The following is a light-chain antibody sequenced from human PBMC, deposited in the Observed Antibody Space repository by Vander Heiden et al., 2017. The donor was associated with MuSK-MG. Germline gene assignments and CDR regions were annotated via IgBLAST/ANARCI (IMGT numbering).Light chain of an antibody. CDR1: QSVSSY. Sequence: EIVLTQSPATLSLSPGERVTLPCRASQSVSSYLAWYQQKPGQAPRLLIYDASNRATGIPVRFSGSGSGTDFTLTISSLEPEDFEVYYGQRRGNWPITFGQGTRLEIK. CDR3: QRRGNWPIT. CDR2: DAS. J-gene: IGKJ5*01. V-gene: IGKV3-11*01.